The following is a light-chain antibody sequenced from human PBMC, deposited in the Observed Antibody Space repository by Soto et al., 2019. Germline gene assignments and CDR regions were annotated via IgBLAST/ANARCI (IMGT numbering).Light chain of an antibody. CDR1: QSVSSNY. V-gene: IGKV3-20*01. CDR3: QQYGTSPLT. CDR2: GAS. J-gene: IGKJ4*01. Sequence: EIVLTQSPGTLSLSPGERATLSCRASQSVSSNYLAWCQQKPGQAPRLLIYGASRRATGVPDRFSGSGSGTDFTLTISRLETEDFAGYYCQQYGTSPLTFGGGTKVEIK.